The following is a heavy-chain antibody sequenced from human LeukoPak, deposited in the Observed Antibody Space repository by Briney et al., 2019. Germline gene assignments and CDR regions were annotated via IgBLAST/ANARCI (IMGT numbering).Heavy chain of an antibody. CDR3: ARRCGYDILTGYLDY. V-gene: IGHV1-18*01. Sequence: ASVKVSCKASGYTFTSYGISWVRQAPGQGLEWMGWISAYNGNTNYAQKLQGRVTMTTDTSTSTAYMELSSLRSEDTAVYYCARRCGYDILTGYLDYWGQGTLVTVSS. CDR1: GYTFTSYG. D-gene: IGHD3-9*01. CDR2: ISAYNGNT. J-gene: IGHJ4*02.